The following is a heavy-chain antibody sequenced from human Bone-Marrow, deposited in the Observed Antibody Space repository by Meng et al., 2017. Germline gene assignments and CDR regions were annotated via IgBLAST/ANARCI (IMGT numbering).Heavy chain of an antibody. Sequence: ASVKVSCKASGSTFTGYYMHWVRQAPGQGLEWMGRINPNSGGTNYAQKFQGRVTMTRDTSISTAYMELSRLRSDDTAVYYCARLRSSTRGWFDPWGQGTLVTVSS. J-gene: IGHJ5*02. CDR2: INPNSGGT. V-gene: IGHV1-2*06. D-gene: IGHD2-2*01. CDR1: GSTFTGYY. CDR3: ARLRSSTRGWFDP.